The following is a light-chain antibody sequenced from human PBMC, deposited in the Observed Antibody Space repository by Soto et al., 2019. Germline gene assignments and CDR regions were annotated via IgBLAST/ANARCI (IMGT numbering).Light chain of an antibody. CDR3: QVWDSSSDHLV. J-gene: IGLJ2*01. Sequence: SYELTQPPSVSVAPGQTARITCGGNNIGSKSVHWYQQKPGQAPVLVVYDDSDRPSGLPERFSGSNSGNTATLTISRVEAGDEADYYCQVWDSSSDHLVFGGGTKLTVL. CDR2: DDS. CDR1: NIGSKS. V-gene: IGLV3-21*02.